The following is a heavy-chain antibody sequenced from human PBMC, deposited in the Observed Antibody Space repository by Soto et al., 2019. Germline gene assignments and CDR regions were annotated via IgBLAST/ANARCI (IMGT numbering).Heavy chain of an antibody. CDR1: GYTFTSYG. CDR3: ARGHSAAPHWNWLSVGGAFDI. J-gene: IGHJ3*02. CDR2: ISAYNGNT. D-gene: IGHD1-7*01. V-gene: IGHV1-18*01. Sequence: ASVKVSCKASGYTFTSYGISWVRQAPGQGLEWMGWISAYNGNTNYAQKLQGRVTMTTDTSTSTAYMELRSLRSDDTAVYYCARGHSAAPHWNWLSVGGAFDIWGQGTMVTVS.